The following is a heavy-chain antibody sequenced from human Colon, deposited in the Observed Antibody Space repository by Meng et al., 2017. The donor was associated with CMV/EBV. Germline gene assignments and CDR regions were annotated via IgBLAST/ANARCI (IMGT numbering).Heavy chain of an antibody. CDR1: GFNFVNHR. D-gene: IGHD1-1*01. V-gene: IGHV3-21*06. CDR2: DMGGPSYR. J-gene: IGHJ4*02. CDR3: TRARGQLAFDY. Sequence: GESLKISCVASGFNFVNHRMNWVCQAPGKGLEWVATDMGGPSYRYYADSVKGRFTVSRDNAKNSLFLQMDSLRVEDTAVYYCTRARGQLAFDYWGQGIQVTVSS.